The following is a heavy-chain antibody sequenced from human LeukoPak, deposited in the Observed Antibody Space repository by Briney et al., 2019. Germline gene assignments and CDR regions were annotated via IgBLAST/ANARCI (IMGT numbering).Heavy chain of an antibody. J-gene: IGHJ6*04. CDR2: IKSKTDGGTT. V-gene: IGHV3-15*01. CDR3: TATYYDFWSGYSGLDV. CDR1: GFTVSSNY. Sequence: GGSLRLSCAASGFTVSSNYMSWVRQAPGKGLEWVGRIKSKTDGGTTDYAAPVKGRFTISRDDSKNTLYLQMNSLKTEDTAVYYCTATYYDFWSGYSGLDVWGKGTTVTVSS. D-gene: IGHD3-3*01.